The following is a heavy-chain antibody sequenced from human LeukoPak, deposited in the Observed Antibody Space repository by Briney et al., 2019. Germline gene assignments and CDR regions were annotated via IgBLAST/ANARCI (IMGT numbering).Heavy chain of an antibody. V-gene: IGHV4-34*01. J-gene: IGHJ6*03. CDR2: INHSGST. D-gene: IGHD6-19*01. CDR3: AREIGGWYYYYYYMDV. CDR1: GGSFSGYY. Sequence: PSETLSLTCAVYGGSFSGYYWSWIRQPPGKGLEWIGEINHSGSTNYNPSLKSRVTISVDTSKNQFSLKLSSVTAADTAVYYCAREIGGWYYYYYYMDVWGKGTTVTISS.